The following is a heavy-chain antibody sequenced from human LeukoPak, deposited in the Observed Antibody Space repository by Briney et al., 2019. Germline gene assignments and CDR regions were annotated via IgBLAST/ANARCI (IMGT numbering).Heavy chain of an antibody. CDR2: IDRDGRVQ. CDR3: AREDSTGYYGAY. D-gene: IGHD3-22*01. Sequence: GGSLRPSCTASGFTTHYWLNWVRQSPGKGLEWVANIDRDGRVQHYVDSVKGRFSISRDNAKNSLYLQMNSLRAEDTAVYYCAREDSTGYYGAYWGQGTLVTVSS. J-gene: IGHJ4*02. CDR1: GFTTHYW. V-gene: IGHV3-7*01.